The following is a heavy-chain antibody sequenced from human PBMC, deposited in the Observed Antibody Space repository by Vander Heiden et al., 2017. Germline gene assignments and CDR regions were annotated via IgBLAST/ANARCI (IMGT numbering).Heavy chain of an antibody. J-gene: IGHJ6*02. V-gene: IGHV3-7*01. Sequence: EVQLVESGGGLVQPGGSLRLSCAASGFTFSSYWMSWVRQAPGKGLEWVANIKQDGSEKYYVDSVKGRFTSARDNAKNSLYLQMNSLRAEDTAVYYCARVEYCSGGSCYSYYYYGMDVWGQGTTVTVSS. D-gene: IGHD2-15*01. CDR3: ARVEYCSGGSCYSYYYYGMDV. CDR1: GFTFSSYW. CDR2: IKQDGSEK.